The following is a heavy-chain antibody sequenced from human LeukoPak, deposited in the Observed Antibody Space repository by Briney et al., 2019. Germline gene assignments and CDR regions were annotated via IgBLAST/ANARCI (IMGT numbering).Heavy chain of an antibody. J-gene: IGHJ4*02. D-gene: IGHD3-22*01. V-gene: IGHV5-51*01. CDR1: GYTFPNYW. CDR2: IYPGDSNT. CDR3: ARFAYGSDYFPGHY. Sequence: KVSCKGSGYTFPNYWIGWVRQMPGKGLEWMGIIYPGDSNTRYSPSFQGYVTISADKSISTAYLQWSSLKASDTAMYYCARFAYGSDYFPGHYWGQGTLVTVSS.